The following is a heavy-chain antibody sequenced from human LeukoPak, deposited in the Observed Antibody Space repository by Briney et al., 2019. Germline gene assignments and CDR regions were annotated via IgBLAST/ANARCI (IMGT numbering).Heavy chain of an antibody. V-gene: IGHV4-4*07. D-gene: IGHD6-19*01. Sequence: SETLSLTCTVSGGSISSYYWSWIRLAAGKGLEWIGRIYTSGGTNYNPSLKSRATMSVDTSKNQFSLNLSSVTPADTAVYYCARGIYSSGWYWLDPWGQGILVTVSS. CDR2: IYTSGGT. CDR3: ARGIYSSGWYWLDP. J-gene: IGHJ5*02. CDR1: GGSISSYY.